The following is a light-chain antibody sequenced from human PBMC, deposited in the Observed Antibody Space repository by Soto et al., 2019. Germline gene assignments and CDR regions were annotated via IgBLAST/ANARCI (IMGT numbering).Light chain of an antibody. CDR3: QLYGSSRT. CDR2: GAS. CDR1: QSVTNNY. Sequence: EIVLTQSPGTLSLSPGERATLFCRASQSVTNNYLAWYHQIPGQPPRLLIYGASSRATGIPDRFSGSGSGTDFTHTISRLEPEDFAVYYCQLYGSSRTFGQGTKVEIK. J-gene: IGKJ1*01. V-gene: IGKV3-20*01.